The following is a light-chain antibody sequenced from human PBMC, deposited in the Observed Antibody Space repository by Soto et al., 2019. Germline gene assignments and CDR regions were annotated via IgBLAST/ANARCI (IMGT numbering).Light chain of an antibody. CDR3: SSYTSSDTLL. CDR2: EVS. Sequence: QSALTQPASVSGSPGQSITISCTGTSSDVGGYNYVSWYQQHPGKAPKVMIYEVSNRPSGVSNRFSGSKSGNTASLTISGLHAEDEAYYYCSSYTSSDTLLFGGGTKLTVL. CDR1: SSDVGGYNY. V-gene: IGLV2-14*01. J-gene: IGLJ2*01.